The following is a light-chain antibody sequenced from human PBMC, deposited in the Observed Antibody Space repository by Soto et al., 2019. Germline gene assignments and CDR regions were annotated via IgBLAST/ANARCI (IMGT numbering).Light chain of an antibody. Sequence: EVVMTQAPAILSVSPGERATLSCRASQSVSSNLAWYQQKPGQAPRLLIYGASTRATGIPARFSGSGSGTEFTLTISSLQSEDFAVYSCQQSNKWPYTFGQGTKLEMK. V-gene: IGKV3-15*01. J-gene: IGKJ2*01. CDR3: QQSNKWPYT. CDR1: QSVSSN. CDR2: GAS.